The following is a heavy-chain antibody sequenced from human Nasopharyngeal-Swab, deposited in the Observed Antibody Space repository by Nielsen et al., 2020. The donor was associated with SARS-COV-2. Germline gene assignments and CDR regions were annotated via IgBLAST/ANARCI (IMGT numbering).Heavy chain of an antibody. CDR1: GVIFSKYW. CDR2: VNQDGSRR. J-gene: IGHJ4*02. D-gene: IGHD2/OR15-2a*01. V-gene: IGHV3-74*01. CDR3: VKYQGSSSDQ. Sequence: GESLKISCVASGVIFSKYWMHWVRQAPGKGLVWVSRVNQDGSRRDYADSVRGRFTISRDNAKNTLYLQMNSLRVEDTAVYYCVKYQGSSSDQWGQGTLVTVSS.